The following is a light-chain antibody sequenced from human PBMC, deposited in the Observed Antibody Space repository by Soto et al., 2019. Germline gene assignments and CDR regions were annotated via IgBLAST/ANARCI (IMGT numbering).Light chain of an antibody. CDR3: QQYNKWPQYT. J-gene: IGKJ2*01. CDR1: QSVSSY. Sequence: EIVLTQSPATLSLSPGERATLSCRASQSVSSYLAWYQQKPGQAPRLLIYDASNRATGIPARFSGSGSGTDFTLTISSLEPEDFAVYYCQQYNKWPQYTFGQGTKLEI. V-gene: IGKV3-11*01. CDR2: DAS.